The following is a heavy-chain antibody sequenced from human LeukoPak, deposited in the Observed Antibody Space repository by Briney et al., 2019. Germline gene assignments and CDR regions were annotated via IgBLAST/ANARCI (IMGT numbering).Heavy chain of an antibody. CDR3: AKGLNYYGSGSYYKPSLYYYYYGMDV. CDR2: ISYDGSNK. V-gene: IGHV3-30*18. D-gene: IGHD3-10*01. CDR1: GFTFSSYG. Sequence: PGRSLRLSCAASGFTFSSYGMHWVRQAPGKGLEWVAVISYDGSNKYYADSVKGRFTISRDNSKNTLYLRMNSLRAEDTAVYYCAKGLNYYGSGSYYKPSLYYYYYGMDVWGQGTTVTVSS. J-gene: IGHJ6*02.